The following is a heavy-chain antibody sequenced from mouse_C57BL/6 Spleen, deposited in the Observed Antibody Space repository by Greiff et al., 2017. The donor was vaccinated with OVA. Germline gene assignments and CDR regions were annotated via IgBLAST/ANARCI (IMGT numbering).Heavy chain of an antibody. J-gene: IGHJ4*01. Sequence: EVKLQESGPELVKPGASVKIPCKASGYTFTDYNMDWVKQSHGKSLEWIGDINPNNGGTIYNQKFKGKATLTVDKSSSTAYMELRSLTSEDTAVYYCARKGKLRLYAMDYWGQGTSVTVSS. CDR3: ARKGKLRLYAMDY. CDR2: INPNNGGT. D-gene: IGHD3-2*02. CDR1: GYTFTDYN. V-gene: IGHV1-18*01.